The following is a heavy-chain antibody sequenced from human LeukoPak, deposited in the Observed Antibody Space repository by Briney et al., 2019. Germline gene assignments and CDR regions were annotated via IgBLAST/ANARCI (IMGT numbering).Heavy chain of an antibody. V-gene: IGHV4-59*08. CDR3: ARRVTSNWFDP. D-gene: IGHD2-21*02. CDR1: GGSISSYY. J-gene: IGHJ5*02. CDR2: MYYSGST. Sequence: SETLSLTCTVSGGSISSYYWSWIRQPPGKGLEWIGYMYYSGSTNYNPSLKSRVTISVDTSKNQFSLKLSSVTAADTAVYYCARRVTSNWFDPWGQGILVTVSS.